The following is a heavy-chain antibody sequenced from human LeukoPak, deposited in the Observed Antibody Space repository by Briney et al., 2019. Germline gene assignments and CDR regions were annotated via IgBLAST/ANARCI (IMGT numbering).Heavy chain of an antibody. Sequence: PSETLSLTCTVSGGSISSRSYYWGWIRQPPGKGLEWIGSIYYSGSTYYNPSLKSRVTISVDTSKNQFSLKLSSVTAADTAVYYCARNFIVVVVAATHNWFDPWGQGTLVTVSS. CDR1: GGSISSRSYY. V-gene: IGHV4-39*01. D-gene: IGHD2-15*01. J-gene: IGHJ5*02. CDR3: ARNFIVVVVAATHNWFDP. CDR2: IYYSGST.